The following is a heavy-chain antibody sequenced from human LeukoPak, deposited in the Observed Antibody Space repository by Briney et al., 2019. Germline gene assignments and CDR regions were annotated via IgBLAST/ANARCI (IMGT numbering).Heavy chain of an antibody. Sequence: GGSLRLSCAASGFTFSSYSMNWVRQAPGKGLEWVSSISSSSSYIYYADSVKGRFTISRDNAKNSLYLQMNSLRAEDTAVYYCARDPPYCSGGSCYGTLYYYYYGMDVWGQGTTVTVSS. V-gene: IGHV3-21*04. CDR1: GFTFSSYS. J-gene: IGHJ6*02. CDR3: ARDPPYCSGGSCYGTLYYYYYGMDV. D-gene: IGHD2-15*01. CDR2: ISSSSSYI.